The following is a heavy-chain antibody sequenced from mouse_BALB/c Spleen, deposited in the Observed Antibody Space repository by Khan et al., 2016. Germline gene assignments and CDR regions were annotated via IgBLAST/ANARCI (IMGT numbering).Heavy chain of an antibody. J-gene: IGHJ2*02. Sequence: EVQLQESGPSLVKPSQTLSLTCSVTGDSITSGYWNWIRKFPGNKLEYMGYISYSGSTYYSPYLKSRISITRDTSKNQYYLQLNSLTTEDTATYXCASYDSSGSFFDYWGQGTSLTVSS. CDR2: ISYSGST. CDR1: GDSITSGY. CDR3: ASYDSSGSFFDY. V-gene: IGHV3-8*02. D-gene: IGHD3-2*01.